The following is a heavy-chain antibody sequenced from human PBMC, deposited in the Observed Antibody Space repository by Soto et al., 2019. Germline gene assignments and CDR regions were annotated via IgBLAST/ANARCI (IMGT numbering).Heavy chain of an antibody. Sequence: QVQLQESGPGLVKPSETLSLTCTVSGGSISSYYWSWIRQPPGKGLEWIGYIYYSGSTNYNPSLQXRXTXSXNTSTNQFSLKLSSVTAADTAVYYCARALILTGYYIHDAFDIWGQGTMVTVSS. D-gene: IGHD3-9*01. J-gene: IGHJ3*02. CDR3: ARALILTGYYIHDAFDI. CDR2: IYYSGST. CDR1: GGSISSYY. V-gene: IGHV4-59*01.